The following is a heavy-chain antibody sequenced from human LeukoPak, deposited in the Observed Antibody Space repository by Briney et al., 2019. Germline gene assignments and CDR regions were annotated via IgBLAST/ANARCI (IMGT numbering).Heavy chain of an antibody. V-gene: IGHV3-30*04. CDR2: ISYDGSNK. CDR1: GFTFSSYA. Sequence: GGSLRLSCAASGFTFSSYAMHWVRQAPGKGLEWVAVISYDGSNKYYADSVKGRFTISRDNSKNTLYLQMNSLRAEDTAVYYCARVPSGNYYYYYMDVWGKGTTVTVSS. J-gene: IGHJ6*03. CDR3: ARVPSGNYYYYYMDV.